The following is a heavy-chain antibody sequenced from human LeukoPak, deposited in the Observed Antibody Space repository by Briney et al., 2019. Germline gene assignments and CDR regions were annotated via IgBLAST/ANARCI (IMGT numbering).Heavy chain of an antibody. D-gene: IGHD5-24*01. V-gene: IGHV3-33*06. CDR2: IWYDGSNK. J-gene: IGHJ4*02. Sequence: PGGSLRLSCAASGFTFSSYGMHWVRQAPGKGLEWVAVIWYDGSNKYYADSVKGRFTISRDNSKNTLYLQMNSLRAEDTAVYYCAKDLGDGCPTPEDWGQGTLVTVSS. CDR3: AKDLGDGCPTPED. CDR1: GFTFSSYG.